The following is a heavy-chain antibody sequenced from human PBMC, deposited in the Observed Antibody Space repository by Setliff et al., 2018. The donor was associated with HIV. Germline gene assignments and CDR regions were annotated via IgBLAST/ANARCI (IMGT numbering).Heavy chain of an antibody. CDR1: GTSFSDHY. CDR2: MNQSGTT. Sequence: LSLTCSVYGTSFSDHYWSWVRQTTGKGLEWIGEMNQSGTTNYNPSLKSRVTMSIDTSERQFSLKLTSVTAADTAVYYCVRWYYCVSGACYRADYWGQGTMVTVSS. V-gene: IGHV4-34*01. D-gene: IGHD2-21*02. CDR3: VRWYYCVSGACYRADY. J-gene: IGHJ4*02.